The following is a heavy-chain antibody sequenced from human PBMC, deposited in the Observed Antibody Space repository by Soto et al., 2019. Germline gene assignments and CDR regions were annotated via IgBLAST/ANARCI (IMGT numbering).Heavy chain of an antibody. V-gene: IGHV3-7*05. CDR2: IKQDGSEK. CDR1: GFTRSNYW. Sequence: ESGGGLVQPGGSLRLSCTASGFTRSNYWMNWVRQAPEKGLEWVANIKQDGSEKNYVDSVKGRFTISRDNAKNSLYLQMDSLRADDTAMYYCMTTVTTFGCWGQGTLVTVSS. J-gene: IGHJ4*02. CDR3: MTTVTTFGC. D-gene: IGHD4-17*01.